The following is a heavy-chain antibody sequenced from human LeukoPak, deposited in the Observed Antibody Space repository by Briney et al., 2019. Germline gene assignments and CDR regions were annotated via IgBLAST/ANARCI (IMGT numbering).Heavy chain of an antibody. J-gene: IGHJ3*02. CDR1: RYTFTSYY. Sequence: RASVKVSCKASRYTFTSYYMHWVRQAPGQGLEWMGIINPSGGSTSYAQKFQGRVTMTRDTSTSTVYMELSSLRSEDTAVYYCARDLDPLNFSLGRFLEWFQTTGAFDIWGQGTMVTVSS. V-gene: IGHV1-46*01. CDR2: INPSGGST. D-gene: IGHD3-3*01. CDR3: ARDLDPLNFSLGRFLEWFQTTGAFDI.